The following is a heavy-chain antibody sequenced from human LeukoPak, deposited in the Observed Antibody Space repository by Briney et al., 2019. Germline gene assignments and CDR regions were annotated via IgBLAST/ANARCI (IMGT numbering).Heavy chain of an antibody. J-gene: IGHJ3*02. CDR1: GGTFSSYA. CDR3: ARDIGYCSSTSCYSAFDI. V-gene: IGHV1-69*04. Sequence: SVKVSCKASGGTFSSYAISWVRQAPGQGLEWMGRIIPILGIANYAQKFQGRVTITADKSTSTAYMELSSLRSEDTAVYYCARDIGYCSSTSCYSAFDIWGQGTMVTVSS. CDR2: IIPILGIA. D-gene: IGHD2-2*02.